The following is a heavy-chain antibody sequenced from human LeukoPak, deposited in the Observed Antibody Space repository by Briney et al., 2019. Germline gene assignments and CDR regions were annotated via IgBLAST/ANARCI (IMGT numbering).Heavy chain of an antibody. Sequence: GGPLRLSCAASEFTSSSYEMNWVRQAPGKGLEWVSYISSSGSTIYYADSVKGRFTISRDNAKNSLYLQMNSLRAEDTAVYYCAELGITMIGGVWGKGTTVTISS. CDR1: EFTSSSYE. D-gene: IGHD3-10*02. V-gene: IGHV3-48*03. CDR2: ISSSGSTI. J-gene: IGHJ6*04. CDR3: AELGITMIGGV.